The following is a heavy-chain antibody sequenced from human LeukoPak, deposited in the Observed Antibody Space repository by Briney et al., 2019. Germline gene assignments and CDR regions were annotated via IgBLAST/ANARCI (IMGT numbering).Heavy chain of an antibody. D-gene: IGHD4-17*01. V-gene: IGHV3-48*03. CDR2: ISPSGGTI. Sequence: PGGSLRLSCAASGFTFSNYAMNWIRRAPGKGLEWVSYISPSGGTIYYADSVKGRFTISRDNAKNSLYLQMNSLRGEDTAVYYCARDLTTTSEYWGQGTLVTVSS. CDR1: GFTFSNYA. J-gene: IGHJ4*02. CDR3: ARDLTTTSEY.